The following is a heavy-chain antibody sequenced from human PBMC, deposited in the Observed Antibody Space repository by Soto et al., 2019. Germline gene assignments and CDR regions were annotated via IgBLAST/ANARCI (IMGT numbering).Heavy chain of an antibody. V-gene: IGHV3-11*06. J-gene: IGHJ4*02. Sequence: QVHLVESGGGLVKPGGSLRLSCAASGFTFSDYYVTWIRQAPGKGLEWLSYISSTSRHTDYADSVKGRFTISRDNANNSLYLQMNSLRVDDTAVYFCARAASAAGSRYFDYWGQGALLTVSS. CDR3: ARAASAAGSRYFDY. D-gene: IGHD6-13*01. CDR2: ISSTSRHT. CDR1: GFTFSDYY.